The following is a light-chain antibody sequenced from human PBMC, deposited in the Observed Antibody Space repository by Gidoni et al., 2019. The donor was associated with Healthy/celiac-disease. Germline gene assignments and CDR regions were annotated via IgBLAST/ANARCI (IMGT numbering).Light chain of an antibody. V-gene: IGKV3-11*01. CDR1: QSVSSY. CDR2: DAS. Sequence: EFVLTQSPAPRSLSPGERATLSCRASQSVSSYLAWYQQKPGQAPRLLIYDASNRATGIPARFSGSGSGTDFTLTISSLEPEDFAVYYCQQRSNWWTFGQGTKVEIK. CDR3: QQRSNWWT. J-gene: IGKJ1*01.